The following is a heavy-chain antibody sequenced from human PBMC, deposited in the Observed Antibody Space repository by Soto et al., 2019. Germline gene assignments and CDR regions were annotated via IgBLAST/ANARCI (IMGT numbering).Heavy chain of an antibody. D-gene: IGHD6-13*01. CDR2: IIPIFGTA. V-gene: IGHV1-69*06. CDR1: RGTFSSYA. Sequence: SEKVPRKDSRGTFSSYAIIWVRQAPAHGLEWMGVIIPIFGTANYAQKFHGRVTITADKSTSTAYMELSSLRSEDTAVDYCAREEGPYSSSWNDAFDIWGQGTMVTVSS. J-gene: IGHJ3*02. CDR3: AREEGPYSSSWNDAFDI.